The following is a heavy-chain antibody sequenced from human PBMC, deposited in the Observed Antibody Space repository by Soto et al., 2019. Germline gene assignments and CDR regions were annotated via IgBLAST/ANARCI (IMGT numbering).Heavy chain of an antibody. CDR2: IYHSGSI. V-gene: IGHV4-4*02. CDR1: NASISSRIW. Sequence: SETLSLTCTVSNASISSRIWWTWFRQTPGKGLEWIGEIYHSGSINHNPSLKSRVAMSVDKSKNQFSLKMTSVTAADTGVYYCASKFGELLADAFDIWGQGTVVT. CDR3: ASKFGELLADAFDI. J-gene: IGHJ3*02. D-gene: IGHD3-10*01.